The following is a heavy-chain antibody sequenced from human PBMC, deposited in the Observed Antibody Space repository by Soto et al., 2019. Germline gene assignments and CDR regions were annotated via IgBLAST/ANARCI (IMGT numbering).Heavy chain of an antibody. CDR2: ISSSSSYI. J-gene: IGHJ4*02. Sequence: GASVKVSCAASGFTFSSYSMNWVRQAPGKGLEWVSSISSSSSYIYYADSVKGRFTISRDNAKNSLYLQMNSLRAEDTAVYYCAREFPDYWGQGTLVTVSS. V-gene: IGHV3-21*01. CDR1: GFTFSSYS. CDR3: AREFPDY.